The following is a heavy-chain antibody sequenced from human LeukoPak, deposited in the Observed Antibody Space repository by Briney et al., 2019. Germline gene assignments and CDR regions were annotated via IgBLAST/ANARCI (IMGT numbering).Heavy chain of an antibody. V-gene: IGHV4-4*07. J-gene: IGHJ4*02. D-gene: IGHD2-15*01. CDR3: ASYCSGGSCPGDY. Sequence: SETLSLTCTVSGGSISSYYWSWIRQPAGKGLEWIGRIYASGSTNYSPSLKSRVTISVDTSKNQFSLKLSSVTAADTAVYYCASYCSGGSCPGDYWGQGTLVTVSS. CDR2: IYASGST. CDR1: GGSISSYY.